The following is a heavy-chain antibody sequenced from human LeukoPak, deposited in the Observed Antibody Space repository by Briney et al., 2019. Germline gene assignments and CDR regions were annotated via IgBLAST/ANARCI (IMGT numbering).Heavy chain of an antibody. CDR3: ATSSDFWGRFTSDH. Sequence: GGSLRLSCAASGFTFNDNYMSWVRQAPGKGPEWISYIGNSGSTIFYGDSVKGRFTTSRDNTKKLVFLEMNSLQVEATAVYFRATSSDFWGRFTSDHWGQGILVTVSS. D-gene: IGHD3-3*01. CDR1: GFTFNDNY. J-gene: IGHJ4*02. V-gene: IGHV3-11*04. CDR2: IGNSGSTI.